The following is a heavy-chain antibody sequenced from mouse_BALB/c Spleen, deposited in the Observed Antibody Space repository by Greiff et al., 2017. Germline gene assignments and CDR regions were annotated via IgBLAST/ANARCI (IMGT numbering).Heavy chain of an antibody. CDR3: ARAGFIWYFDV. CDR1: GYTFTSYW. Sequence: QVQLQQSGAELAKPGASVKMSCKASGYTFTSYWMHWVKQRPGQGLEWIGYINPSTGYTEFNQKFKDKATLTADKSSSTAYMQLSSLTSEDSAVYYCARAGFIWYFDVWGAGTTVTVSS. J-gene: IGHJ1*01. V-gene: IGHV1-7*01. D-gene: IGHD1-2*01. CDR2: INPSTGYT.